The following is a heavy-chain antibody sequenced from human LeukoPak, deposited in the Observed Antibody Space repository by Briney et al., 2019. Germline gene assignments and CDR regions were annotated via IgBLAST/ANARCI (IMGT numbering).Heavy chain of an antibody. CDR1: GYTFTAYY. Sequence: SCKASGYTFTAYYLHWVRQAPGKGLEWVAVIWYDGSNKYYADSVKGRITISRDNAKNTLYLQMNSLRAEDTAVYYCARDGSPLIEYYFDYWGQGTLVTVSS. V-gene: IGHV3-33*01. J-gene: IGHJ4*02. CDR2: IWYDGSNK. CDR3: ARDGSPLIEYYFDY.